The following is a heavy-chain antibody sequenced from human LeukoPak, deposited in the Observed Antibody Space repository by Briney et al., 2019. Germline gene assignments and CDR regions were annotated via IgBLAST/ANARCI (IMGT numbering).Heavy chain of an antibody. CDR3: ARDNAYYDFWSGYID. D-gene: IGHD3-3*01. Sequence: GGSLRLSCAASGFTFSSYAMSWVRQAPGKGLEWVSAISGSGGSTYYADSVKGRFTISRDNSKNTLYLQMNSLRAEDTAVYYCARDNAYYDFWSGYIDWGQGTLVTVSS. CDR1: GFTFSSYA. CDR2: ISGSGGST. J-gene: IGHJ4*02. V-gene: IGHV3-23*01.